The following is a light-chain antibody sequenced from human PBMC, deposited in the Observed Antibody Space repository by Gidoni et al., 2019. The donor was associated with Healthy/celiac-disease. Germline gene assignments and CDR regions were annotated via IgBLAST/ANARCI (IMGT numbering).Light chain of an antibody. CDR1: QSVSSSY. CDR3: QQYGSSPGWT. V-gene: IGKV3-20*01. Sequence: DIVLTPSPGTLSLSPGERATLSCRASQSVSSSYLACYQQKPGQTPRILIYGASSRATGIPDRCSGSGAGTDFTLTISRLEPEDFAVYYCQQYGSSPGWTFGQGTKVEIK. J-gene: IGKJ1*01. CDR2: GAS.